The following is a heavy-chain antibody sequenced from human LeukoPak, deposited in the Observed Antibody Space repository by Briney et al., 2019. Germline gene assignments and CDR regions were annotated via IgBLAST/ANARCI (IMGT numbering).Heavy chain of an antibody. D-gene: IGHD4-17*01. CDR2: INHSGST. CDR3: ARGGLRGTIDY. J-gene: IGHJ4*02. Sequence: PPPTLSLTCAVYGGSFSGYYWSWIRQPPGKGLEWIGEINHSGSTNYNPSLKSRVTISVDTSKNQFSLKLSSVTAADTAVYYCARGGLRGTIDYWGQGTLVTVSS. V-gene: IGHV4-34*01. CDR1: GGSFSGYY.